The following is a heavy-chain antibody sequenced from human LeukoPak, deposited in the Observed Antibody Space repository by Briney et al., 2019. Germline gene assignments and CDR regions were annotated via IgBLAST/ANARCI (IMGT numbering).Heavy chain of an antibody. D-gene: IGHD3-22*01. CDR2: IYPGDSDT. CDR3: ARRRGDYYDSSPYYFDY. CDR1: GYSFTSYW. Sequence: GESLKISCKGSGYSFTSYWIGWVRQMPGKGLEWMGIIYPGDSDTRYSPSFQGQVTISADKSISTAYLQWSSLKASDTAMYYCARRRGDYYDSSPYYFDYWGQGTLVTVSS. V-gene: IGHV5-51*01. J-gene: IGHJ4*02.